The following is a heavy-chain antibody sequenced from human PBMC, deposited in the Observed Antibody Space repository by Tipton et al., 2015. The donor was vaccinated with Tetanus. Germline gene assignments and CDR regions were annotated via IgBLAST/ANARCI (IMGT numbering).Heavy chain of an antibody. Sequence: SLRLSCTASGFTFKSYTLNWARQAPGNGLEWVAAISGSRLTPYYADSVKGRFTISRDNSKNMLSLQLNSLRVEDTAVYSCARPEVGGDYWGQGTLVTVSS. CDR2: ISGSRLTP. CDR3: ARPEVGGDY. J-gene: IGHJ4*02. CDR1: GFTFKSYT. V-gene: IGHV3-23*01. D-gene: IGHD1-26*01.